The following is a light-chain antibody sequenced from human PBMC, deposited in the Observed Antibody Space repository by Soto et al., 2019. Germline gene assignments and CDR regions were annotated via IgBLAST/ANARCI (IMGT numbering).Light chain of an antibody. CDR2: EVS. J-gene: IGLJ1*01. Sequence: QSVLTQPPSASGSLGQSVTISCTGTSSDIGTYDYVSWYQQHPGRAPKHIIFEVSKRPLGVPDRFSGSKSGNTASLIVSGLQPDDEAEYHCTSYTGDDFTFVFGTGTKVTVL. CDR1: SSDIGTYDY. CDR3: TSYTGDDFTFV. V-gene: IGLV2-8*01.